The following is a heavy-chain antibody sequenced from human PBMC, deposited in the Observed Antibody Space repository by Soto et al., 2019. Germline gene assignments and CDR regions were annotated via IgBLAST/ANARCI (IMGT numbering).Heavy chain of an antibody. CDR2: IYYSGST. D-gene: IGHD5-18*01. V-gene: IGHV4-59*01. J-gene: IGHJ6*02. CDR1: GGSISSYY. Sequence: SETLSLTCTVSGGSISSYYWSWIRQSPGKGLEWIGYIYYSGSTNYNPSLKSRVTISVDTSKNQFSLKLSSVTAADTAVYYCARGQLWLYGGMDVWGQGTTVTVSS. CDR3: ARGQLWLYGGMDV.